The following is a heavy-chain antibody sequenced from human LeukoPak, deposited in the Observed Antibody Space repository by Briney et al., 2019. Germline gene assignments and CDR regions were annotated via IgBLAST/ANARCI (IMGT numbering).Heavy chain of an antibody. Sequence: ASVKVSRKASGYTFTSYGISWVRQAPGQGLEWMGWISAYNGNTNYAQKLQGRVTMTTDTSTSTAYMELRSLRSDDTAVYYCARVGSSSWTYYYYYGMDVWGQGTTVTVSS. CDR2: ISAYNGNT. J-gene: IGHJ6*02. CDR1: GYTFTSYG. CDR3: ARVGSSSWTYYYYYGMDV. V-gene: IGHV1-18*01. D-gene: IGHD6-6*01.